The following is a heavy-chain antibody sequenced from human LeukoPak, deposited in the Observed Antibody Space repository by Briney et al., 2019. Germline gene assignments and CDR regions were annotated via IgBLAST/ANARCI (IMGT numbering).Heavy chain of an antibody. CDR1: GGSISSSSYY. D-gene: IGHD4-17*01. CDR2: IYYSGST. Sequence: ASETLSLTCTVSGGSISSSSYYWGWIRQPPGKGLEWIGSIYYSGSTYYNPSLKSRVTISVDTSKNQFSLKLSSVTAADTAVYYCAGLTVTTGDYWGQGTLVTVSS. V-gene: IGHV4-39*07. J-gene: IGHJ4*02. CDR3: AGLTVTTGDY.